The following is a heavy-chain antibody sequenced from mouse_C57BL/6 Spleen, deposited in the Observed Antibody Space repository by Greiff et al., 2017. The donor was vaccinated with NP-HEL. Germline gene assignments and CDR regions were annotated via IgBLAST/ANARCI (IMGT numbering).Heavy chain of an antibody. D-gene: IGHD3-1*01. CDR3: ERGLDGGFAY. J-gene: IGHJ3*01. CDR1: GYAFSSSW. V-gene: IGHV1-82*01. CDR2: IYPGDGDT. Sequence: QVQLQQSGPELVKPGASVKISCKASGYAFSSSWMNWVKQRPGKGLEWIGRIYPGDGDTNYNGKFKGKATLTADKSSSTAYMQLSSLTSEDSAVYFCERGLDGGFAYWGQGTLVTVSA.